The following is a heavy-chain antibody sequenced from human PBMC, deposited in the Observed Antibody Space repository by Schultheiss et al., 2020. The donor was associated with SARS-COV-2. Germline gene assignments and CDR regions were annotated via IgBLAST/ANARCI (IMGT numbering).Heavy chain of an antibody. CDR2: ISSSSSYI. Sequence: GESLKISCEEDGCNGSSYSMNWVRQAPGKGLEWVSSISSSSSYIYYADSVKGRFTISRDNAKNSLYLQMNSLRAEDTAVYYCAPSHGDFAFDIWGQGTMVTVSS. J-gene: IGHJ3*02. D-gene: IGHD4-17*01. CDR1: GCNGSSYS. V-gene: IGHV3-21*01. CDR3: APSHGDFAFDI.